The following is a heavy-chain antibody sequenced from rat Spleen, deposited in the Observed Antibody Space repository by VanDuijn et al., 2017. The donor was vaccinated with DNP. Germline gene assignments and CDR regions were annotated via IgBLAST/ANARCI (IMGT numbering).Heavy chain of an antibody. V-gene: IGHV5-22*01. CDR1: GFTFSDYY. CDR2: ISYEGSST. Sequence: EVQLVESGGGLVQPGRSLKLSCAASGFTFSDYYMAWVRQAPKKGLEWVASISYEGSSTYYGDSVKGRFTISRDNAKSTLYLQMNSLRSEDTATYYCARDADPYYYSSSAQPWGQGVMVTVSS. J-gene: IGHJ2*01. CDR3: ARDADPYYYSSSAQP. D-gene: IGHD1-2*01.